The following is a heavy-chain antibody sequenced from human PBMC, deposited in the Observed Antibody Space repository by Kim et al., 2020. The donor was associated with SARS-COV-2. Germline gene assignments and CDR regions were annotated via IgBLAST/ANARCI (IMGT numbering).Heavy chain of an antibody. D-gene: IGHD5-18*01. Sequence: AQKFQGRVTITADESTSTAYMELSSLRSEDTAVYYCARESRGYSYGSFDYWGQGTLVTVSS. J-gene: IGHJ4*02. CDR3: ARESRGYSYGSFDY. V-gene: IGHV1-69*01.